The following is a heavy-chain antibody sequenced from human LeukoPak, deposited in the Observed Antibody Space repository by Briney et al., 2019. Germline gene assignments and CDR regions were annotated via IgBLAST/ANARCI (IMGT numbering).Heavy chain of an antibody. Sequence: SVKVSCKASGGTFSSYAISWVRQAPGQGLEWMGGIIPIFGTANYAQKFQGRVTITADEPTSTAYMELSSLRSEDTAVYYCASGIAARSGYYYYMDVWGKGTTVTVSS. J-gene: IGHJ6*03. CDR3: ASGIAARSGYYYYMDV. CDR1: GGTFSSYA. D-gene: IGHD6-6*01. CDR2: IIPIFGTA. V-gene: IGHV1-69*13.